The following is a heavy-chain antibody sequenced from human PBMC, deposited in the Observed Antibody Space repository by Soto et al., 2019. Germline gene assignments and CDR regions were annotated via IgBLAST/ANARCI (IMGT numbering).Heavy chain of an antibody. D-gene: IGHD2-2*02. J-gene: IGHJ6*04. V-gene: IGHV4-39*01. CDR2: IYYSGST. CDR3: ARHFTAFLSVPAAIGYYYYGMDV. CDR1: GGSISSISYY. Sequence: QLQLQESGPGLVKPSETLSLTCTVSGGSISSISYYWGWIRQPPGKGLEWIGSIYYSGSTYYNPSRKSRVTISVDTSKIQFSLKLSSVAAADTAVYYCARHFTAFLSVPAAIGYYYYGMDVWGEDTTVTVSS.